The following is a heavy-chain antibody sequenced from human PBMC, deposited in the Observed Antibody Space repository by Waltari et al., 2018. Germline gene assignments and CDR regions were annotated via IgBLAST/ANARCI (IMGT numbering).Heavy chain of an antibody. Sequence: EVQLLESGGGLVQPGGSLRLSCAASGFTFISYALTWVRQAPGKEMNWVSSISGHDLTTCYADSVKGRFSVSRDNSKNTLYLQINGLRADDTAVYYCAKAGGIAAAEFQFDFWGRGTLVTVSS. V-gene: IGHV3-23*01. CDR1: GFTFISYA. D-gene: IGHD6-13*01. J-gene: IGHJ4*02. CDR2: ISGHDLTT. CDR3: AKAGGIAAAEFQFDF.